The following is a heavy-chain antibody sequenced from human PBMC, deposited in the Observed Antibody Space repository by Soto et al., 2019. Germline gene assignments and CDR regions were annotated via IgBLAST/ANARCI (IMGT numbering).Heavy chain of an antibody. D-gene: IGHD3-10*01. CDR1: GGSISSSNW. J-gene: IGHJ6*02. CDR3: ARERAFGESSPGYYYYGMDV. V-gene: IGHV4-4*02. Sequence: QVQLQESGPGLVKPSGTLSLTCAVSGGSISSSNWWSWFRQTPGKGLEWIGEIYHSGSTNYNPSLKSRVTISVDKSKNQFSLKLSSVSAADTAVYYCARERAFGESSPGYYYYGMDVWGQGTTVTVSS. CDR2: IYHSGST.